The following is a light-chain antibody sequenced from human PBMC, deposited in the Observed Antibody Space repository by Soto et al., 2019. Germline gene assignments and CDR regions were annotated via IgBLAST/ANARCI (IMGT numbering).Light chain of an antibody. CDR1: SSDVGFYNY. V-gene: IGLV2-14*03. J-gene: IGLJ1*01. CDR3: TSYTTSSTYV. CDR2: DVN. Sequence: QSVLTQPASVSGSPGQSIAISCTGTSSDVGFYNYVSWYQQHPGKAPKLMVYDVNNRPSGVSNRFSGSKSGNTASLTISGLQAEDVADYYCTSYTTSSTYVFGTGTKLTVL.